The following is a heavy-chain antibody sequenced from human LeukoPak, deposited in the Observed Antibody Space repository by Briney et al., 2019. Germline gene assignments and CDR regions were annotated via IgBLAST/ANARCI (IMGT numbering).Heavy chain of an antibody. J-gene: IGHJ3*02. Sequence: PGGSLSLSCAASGFTFSSYAMSWARQAPGKGLEWVANIKQDGSEKYYVDSVKGRFTISRDNAKNSLYLQMNSLRAEDTAVYYCARGGVVPAAHHDAFDIWGQGTMVTVSS. CDR1: GFTFSSYA. CDR2: IKQDGSEK. D-gene: IGHD2-2*01. V-gene: IGHV3-7*01. CDR3: ARGGVVPAAHHDAFDI.